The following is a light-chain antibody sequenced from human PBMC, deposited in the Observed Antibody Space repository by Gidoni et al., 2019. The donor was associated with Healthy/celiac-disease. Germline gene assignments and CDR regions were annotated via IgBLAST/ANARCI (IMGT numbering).Light chain of an antibody. CDR3: CSYAGSSTLGV. CDR2: EVS. V-gene: IGLV2-23*02. J-gene: IGLJ1*01. Sequence: QSALTQPASVSGSPGQSITIYCTGTSSDVGSYNLVPWYQQHPGKAPKLMIYEVSKRPSGVSNRFSGSKSGNTASLTISGLQAEDEADYYCCSYAGSSTLGVFGTGTKVTVL. CDR1: SSDVGSYNL.